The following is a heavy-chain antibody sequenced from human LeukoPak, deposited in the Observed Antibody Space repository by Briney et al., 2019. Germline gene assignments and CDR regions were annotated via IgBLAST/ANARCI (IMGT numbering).Heavy chain of an antibody. V-gene: IGHV4-39*01. CDR2: IYYTGST. D-gene: IGHD2-15*01. CDR1: GGSISSSSHY. J-gene: IGHJ4*02. Sequence: KPSETLSLTCTVSGGSISSSSHYWGWIRQPPGKGLELIGSIYYTGSTSYNPSLKSRVTISVDTSKNQFSLKLSSVTAADTAVYYCARHESIVVVVAARGFASWGQGTLVTVSS. CDR3: ARHESIVVVVAARGFAS.